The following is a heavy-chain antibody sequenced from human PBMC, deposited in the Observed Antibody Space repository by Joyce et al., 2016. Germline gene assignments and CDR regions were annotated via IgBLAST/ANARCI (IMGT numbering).Heavy chain of an antibody. CDR1: GFTFSNYA. Sequence: EVQLLESEGDLVQPGGSLRLSCTSSGFTFSNYAMGWVRQAPGKGLEWVSVISSTGGSTYYADSVKGRFTISRDNSRNTLYVQMNSLRGADTAVYYCAIVDSGWPVGGHFDYWGQGTLVTVSS. J-gene: IGHJ4*02. V-gene: IGHV3-23*01. CDR2: ISSTGGST. CDR3: AIVDSGWPVGGHFDY. D-gene: IGHD6-19*01.